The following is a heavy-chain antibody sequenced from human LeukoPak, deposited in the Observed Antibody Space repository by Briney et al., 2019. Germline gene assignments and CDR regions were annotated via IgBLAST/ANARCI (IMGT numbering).Heavy chain of an antibody. D-gene: IGHD5-12*01. V-gene: IGHV4-30-4*01. Sequence: SETLSLTCTVSGGSISSGDYYWSWIRQPPGKGLEWIGYIYYSGSTYYNPSLKSRVTISVDTSKNQFSLKLSSVTAADTAVYYCARAPVATPSEFDYWGQGTLVTVSS. CDR3: ARAPVATPSEFDY. CDR2: IYYSGST. CDR1: GGSISSGDYY. J-gene: IGHJ4*02.